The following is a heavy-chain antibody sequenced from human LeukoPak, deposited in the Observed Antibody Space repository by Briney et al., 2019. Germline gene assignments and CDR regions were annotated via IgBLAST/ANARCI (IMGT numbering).Heavy chain of an antibody. CDR3: ARDRRYGGSEFDP. Sequence: SETLSLTCTVSGGSISSYYWSWIRQPPGKGLEWIGYIYYSGSTNYNPSLKSRVTISVDTSKNQFSLKLSSVTAADTAVYYCARDRRYGGSEFDPWGQGTLVTVSS. D-gene: IGHD5-12*01. J-gene: IGHJ5*02. CDR2: IYYSGST. CDR1: GGSISSYY. V-gene: IGHV4-59*01.